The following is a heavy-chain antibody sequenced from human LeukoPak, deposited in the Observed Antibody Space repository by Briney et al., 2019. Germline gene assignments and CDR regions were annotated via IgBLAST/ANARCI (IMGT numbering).Heavy chain of an antibody. CDR1: GFTFSSYG. CDR3: AKDQAGYSSSYGDY. V-gene: IGHV3-30*02. J-gene: IGHJ4*02. Sequence: GGSLGLSCAASGFTFSSYGMHWVRQAPGKGLEWVAFIRYDGSNKYYADSVKGRFTISRDNSKNTLYLQMNSLRAEDTAVYYCAKDQAGYSSSYGDYWGQGTLVTVSS. D-gene: IGHD6-13*01. CDR2: IRYDGSNK.